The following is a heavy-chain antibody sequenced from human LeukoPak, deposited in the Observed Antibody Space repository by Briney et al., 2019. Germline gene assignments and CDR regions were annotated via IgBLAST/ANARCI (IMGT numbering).Heavy chain of an antibody. CDR1: GYSISSGYY. CDR3: ARGASGFDLYYFDY. Sequence: SETLSLTCTVSGYSISSGYYWGCIRQPPGKGLERIGSTYHSGNTYYNPSLKSRVTISVDTSKNQFSLKLSSVTAADTAVYYCARGASGFDLYYFDYWGQGTLVTVSS. J-gene: IGHJ4*02. V-gene: IGHV4-38-2*02. D-gene: IGHD5-12*01. CDR2: TYHSGNT.